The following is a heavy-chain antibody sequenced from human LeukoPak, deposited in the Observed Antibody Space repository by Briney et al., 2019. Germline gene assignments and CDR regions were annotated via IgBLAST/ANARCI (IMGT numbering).Heavy chain of an antibody. V-gene: IGHV3-30-3*01. J-gene: IGHJ4*02. D-gene: IGHD6-19*01. CDR1: GFTFSSYA. CDR3: ARTSRWNYSSGPDY. CDR2: ISDDGSNK. Sequence: PGRSVRLSCAASGFTFSSYAMHWVRQAPGKGLEWVAVISDDGSNKYYADSVKGRFTISRDNSKNTLYLRMNSLRAEDTAVYYCARTSRWNYSSGPDYWGQGTLVTVSS.